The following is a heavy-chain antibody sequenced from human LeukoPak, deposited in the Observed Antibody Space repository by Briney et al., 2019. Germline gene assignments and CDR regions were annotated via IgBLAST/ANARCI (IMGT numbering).Heavy chain of an antibody. V-gene: IGHV3-30*18. D-gene: IGHD3-10*01. J-gene: IGHJ4*02. CDR1: GFTFSSYG. CDR2: ISYDGSNK. Sequence: PGGSLRLSCAASGFTFSSYGMHWVRQAPGKGLEWVAVISYDGSNKYYADSVKGRFTISRDNSKNTLYLQMNSPRAEDTAVYYCAKGSMVRGVIIPYYFDYWGQGTLVTVSS. CDR3: AKGSMVRGVIIPYYFDY.